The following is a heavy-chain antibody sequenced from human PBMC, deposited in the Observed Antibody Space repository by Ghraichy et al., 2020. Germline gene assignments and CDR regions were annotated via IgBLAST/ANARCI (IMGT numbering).Heavy chain of an antibody. CDR2: IKSNRHGGTP. CDR3: CTDVKDDYRRWFDP. V-gene: IGHV3-15*01. Sequence: LSLTCAASGFSFSDAWMTWVRQAPGKGLEWVGRIKSNRHGGTPEYAAPMKDRFTITRDDSKGTLYLTLNNLKTEDTGVYYCCTDVKDDYRRWFDPWGQGTLVTVSS. J-gene: IGHJ5*02. D-gene: IGHD5-24*01. CDR1: GFSFSDAW.